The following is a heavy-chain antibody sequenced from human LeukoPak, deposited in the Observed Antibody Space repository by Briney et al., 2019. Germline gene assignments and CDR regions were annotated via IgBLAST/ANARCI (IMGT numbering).Heavy chain of an antibody. Sequence: PSETLSLTCTVSGGSISSYYWSWIRQPPGKGLEWIGYIYYSGSTNYNPSLKSRVTISVDTSKNQFSLKLSSVTAADTDVYYCARSYYGSGRYGPQFDYWGQGTLVTVSS. CDR1: GGSISSYY. D-gene: IGHD3-10*01. J-gene: IGHJ4*02. V-gene: IGHV4-59*01. CDR2: IYYSGST. CDR3: ARSYYGSGRYGPQFDY.